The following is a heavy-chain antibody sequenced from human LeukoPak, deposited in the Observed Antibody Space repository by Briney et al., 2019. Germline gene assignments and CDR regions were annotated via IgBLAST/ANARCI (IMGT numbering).Heavy chain of an antibody. J-gene: IGHJ5*02. CDR3: ARDSGTAMVRNWFDP. D-gene: IGHD5-18*01. CDR2: TYYRSKWYN. V-gene: IGHV6-1*01. CDR1: GDSVSSNSAA. Sequence: SQTLSLTCAISGDSVSSNSAAWNWIRQSPSRGLEWLGRTYYRSKWYNDYAVSVKSRITINPDTSKNQFSLKLSSVTAADTAVYYCARDSGTAMVRNWFDPWGQGTLVTVSS.